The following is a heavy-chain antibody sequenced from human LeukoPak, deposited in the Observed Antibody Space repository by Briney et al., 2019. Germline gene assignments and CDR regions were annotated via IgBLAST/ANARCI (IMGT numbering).Heavy chain of an antibody. CDR3: ARGSVVVAILFDY. CDR1: GGSFSGYY. J-gene: IGHJ4*02. CDR2: INHSGST. Sequence: SETLSLTCAVYGGSFSGYYWSWIRQPPGKGLEWIGEINHSGSTNYSPSLKSRVTISVDTPKNQFSLKLSSLTAADTAVYYCARGSVVVAILFDYWGQGTLVTVSS. V-gene: IGHV4-34*01. D-gene: IGHD2-15*01.